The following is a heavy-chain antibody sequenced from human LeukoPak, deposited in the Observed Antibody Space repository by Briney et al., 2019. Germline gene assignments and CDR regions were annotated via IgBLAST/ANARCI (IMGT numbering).Heavy chain of an antibody. Sequence: GSLRLSCAASGFIFSSYSMNWVRQAPGKGLEWVSSISSSSIYIYYADSLKGRFTISRDNARNSLYLQMNSLRAEDTAVYYCARGRRDGYNLVDAFDIWGQGTMVTVSS. J-gene: IGHJ3*02. CDR2: ISSSSIYI. V-gene: IGHV3-21*01. CDR1: GFIFSSYS. D-gene: IGHD5-24*01. CDR3: ARGRRDGYNLVDAFDI.